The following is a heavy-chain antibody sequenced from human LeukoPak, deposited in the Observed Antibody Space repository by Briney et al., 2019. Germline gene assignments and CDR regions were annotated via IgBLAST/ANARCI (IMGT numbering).Heavy chain of an antibody. CDR2: IKSKTDGGTT. Sequence: GGSLRLSCAASGFTFSNAWMSWVRQAPGKGLEWVGRIKSKTDGGTTDYAAPVKGRFTISRDDSKNTLYLQMNSLKTKDTAVYYCTTGVLPTEFDYWGQGTLVTVSS. V-gene: IGHV3-15*01. D-gene: IGHD4/OR15-4a*01. J-gene: IGHJ4*02. CDR3: TTGVLPTEFDY. CDR1: GFTFSNAW.